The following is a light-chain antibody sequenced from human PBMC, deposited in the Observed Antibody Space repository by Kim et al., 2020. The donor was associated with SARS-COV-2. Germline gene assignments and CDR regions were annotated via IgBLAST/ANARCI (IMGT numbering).Light chain of an antibody. CDR1: SSDVGGYNY. CDR2: GVT. Sequence: GHSVTISCTGTSSDVGGYNYVSWYQQHPGKAPKLMTYGVTERPSGVPDRFSGSKSGNTASLTISGLQAEDEADYYCCSYAGSSSLVFGGGTQLTVL. CDR3: CSYAGSSSLV. V-gene: IGLV2-11*03. J-gene: IGLJ3*02.